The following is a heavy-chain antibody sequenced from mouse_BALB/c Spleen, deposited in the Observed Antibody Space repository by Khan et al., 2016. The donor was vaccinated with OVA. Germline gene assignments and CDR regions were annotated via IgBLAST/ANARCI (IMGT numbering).Heavy chain of an antibody. CDR1: GFTFSSYG. CDR2: ISGDSSTI. CDR3: ATSYCYGYYFDY. J-gene: IGHJ2*01. V-gene: IGHV5-17*02. Sequence: EVMLVESGGGLVQPGGSRKLSCAASGFTFSSYGMHWVRQAPEKGLEWVAYISGDSSTIYYADTVKGRFTISRDNPKNTLFLQMTSLMSEDTAMYYCATSYCYGYYFDYWGPGTTLTVSS. D-gene: IGHD1-1*01.